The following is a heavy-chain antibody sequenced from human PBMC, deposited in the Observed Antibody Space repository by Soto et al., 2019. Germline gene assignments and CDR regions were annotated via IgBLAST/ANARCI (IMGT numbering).Heavy chain of an antibody. D-gene: IGHD3-10*01. Sequence: QVELQESGPGLVKPSGTLSLTCVVSGNSISTTNWWSWVRQSPGKGLEWIGEIYHSGSTNYNPSRKSRVALSVDKSKSQFSLKLSSVTAAVTAVYYCARDVGYQYDGRPSGQFDFWGQGTLVTVSS. CDR3: ARDVGYQYDGRPSGQFDF. V-gene: IGHV4-4*02. CDR1: GNSISTTNW. CDR2: IYHSGST. J-gene: IGHJ4*02.